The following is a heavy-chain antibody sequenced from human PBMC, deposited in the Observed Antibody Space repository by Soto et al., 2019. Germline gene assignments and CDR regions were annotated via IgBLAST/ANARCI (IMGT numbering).Heavy chain of an antibody. J-gene: IGHJ6*02. CDR2: ISAYNGNT. CDR3: ARDEGYFDWLFPLDPPTTYYYYGMDV. CDR1: GYTFTSYG. V-gene: IGHV1-18*01. Sequence: QVQLVQSGAEVKKPGASVKVSCKASGYTFTSYGISWVRQAPGQGLEWMGWISAYNGNTNYAQKLQGRVTRTTDTTACTAYMELRSLRSDDTAVYYGARDEGYFDWLFPLDPPTTYYYYGMDVWGQGTTVTVSS. D-gene: IGHD3-9*01.